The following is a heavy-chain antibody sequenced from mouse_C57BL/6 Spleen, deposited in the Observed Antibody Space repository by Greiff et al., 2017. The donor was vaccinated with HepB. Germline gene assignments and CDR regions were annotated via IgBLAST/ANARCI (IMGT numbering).Heavy chain of an antibody. CDR3: ARVTGTNFDY. CDR1: GFTFSSYA. D-gene: IGHD4-1*01. J-gene: IGHJ2*01. Sequence: EVQLVESGGGLVKPGGSLKLSCAASGFTFSSYAMSWVRQTPEKRLEWVATISDGGSYTYYPDNVKGRFTISRDNAKNNLYLQMSHLKSEDTAMYYCARVTGTNFDYWGQGTTLTVSS. V-gene: IGHV5-4*01. CDR2: ISDGGSYT.